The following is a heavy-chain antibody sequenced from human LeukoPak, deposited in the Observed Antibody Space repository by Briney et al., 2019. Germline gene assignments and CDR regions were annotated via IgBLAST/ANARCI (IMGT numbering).Heavy chain of an antibody. V-gene: IGHV3-9*01. CDR3: AKERGYSGYDRAFDY. CDR1: GFTFDDYA. CDR2: ISWNSGSI. Sequence: PGGSLRLSCAASGFTFDDYAMHWVRQAPGKGLGWVSGISWNSGSIGYADSVKGRFTISRDNAKNSLYLQMNSLRAEDTALYYCAKERGYSGYDRAFDYWGQGTLVTVSS. D-gene: IGHD5-12*01. J-gene: IGHJ4*02.